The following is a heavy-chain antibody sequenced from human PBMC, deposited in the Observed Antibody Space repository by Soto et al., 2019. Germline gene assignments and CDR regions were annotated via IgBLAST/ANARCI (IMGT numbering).Heavy chain of an antibody. CDR2: ILPIFDTA. J-gene: IGHJ4*02. Sequence: QVQLVQSAAEVKKPGSSVKVSCKASGGTFSTYVFSWVRQAPGQGLEWMGGILPIFDTANYAQKFQGRVTITADESTSTAYMELRSLRSEDTAVYCCARTDGYNYPRPHYFDYWGQGTLVTVSS. V-gene: IGHV1-69*12. D-gene: IGHD5-12*01. CDR3: ARTDGYNYPRPHYFDY. CDR1: GGTFSTYV.